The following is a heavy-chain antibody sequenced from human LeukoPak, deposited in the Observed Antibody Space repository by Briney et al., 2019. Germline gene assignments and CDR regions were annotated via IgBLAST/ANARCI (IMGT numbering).Heavy chain of an antibody. J-gene: IGHJ4*02. V-gene: IGHV4-39*01. CDR2: IYFSGTT. Sequence: SESLSLTCTVSGDSISSSSYYWGWTRQPPGKGLEWIGSIYFSGTTYYNPSLKSRVTMSADTSKKQFSLKLRSVTAADTAVYYCARCHYYGSGTTIYYFDYWGQGTLVTVSS. CDR3: ARCHYYGSGTTIYYFDY. CDR1: GDSISSSSYY. D-gene: IGHD3-10*01.